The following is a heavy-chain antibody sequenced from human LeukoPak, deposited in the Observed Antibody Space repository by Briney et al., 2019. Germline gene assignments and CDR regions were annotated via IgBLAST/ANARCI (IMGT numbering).Heavy chain of an antibody. D-gene: IGHD2-2*02. J-gene: IGHJ4*02. CDR1: GYTFTSYG. Sequence: GASVKVSCKTSGYTFTSYGISWVRQAPGQGLEWMAWISANNGGTNYAQKVQGRVVLSTDTSTNTAYMELRYLMFDDTAVYYCATGYRHDYWGQGTLVIVSS. CDR2: ISANNGGT. CDR3: ATGYRHDY. V-gene: IGHV1-18*04.